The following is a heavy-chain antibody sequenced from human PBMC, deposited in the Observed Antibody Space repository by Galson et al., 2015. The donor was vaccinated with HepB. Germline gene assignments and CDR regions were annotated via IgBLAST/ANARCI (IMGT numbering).Heavy chain of an antibody. V-gene: IGHV4-59*08. J-gene: IGHJ4*02. CDR1: HGSINNYY. CDR3: ARHPGRGSVGYAFDL. CDR2: IYYNGDT. D-gene: IGHD2-2*01. Sequence: SETLSLTSSVSHGSINNYYWSWIRQSPGNRLEWIGYIYYNGDTTYNPSLGYRVGMSVDTSVNQVSLWLTSVTAADTAVYYCARHPGRGSVGYAFDLWGQGTLVTVSA.